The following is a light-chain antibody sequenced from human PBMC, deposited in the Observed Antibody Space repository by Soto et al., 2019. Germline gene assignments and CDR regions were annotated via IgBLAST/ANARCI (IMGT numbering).Light chain of an antibody. Sequence: EVVMTQSPATLSVSPGERVTLSCRASQSVRSNLAWYQQKPGQSPRLLIYGASTRATGIPARFSGSGSGREFTLTISSLQSEDFAVYYCQQYNNWLTWTFGQGTKVDIK. CDR3: QQYNNWLTWT. V-gene: IGKV3-15*01. J-gene: IGKJ1*01. CDR2: GAS. CDR1: QSVRSN.